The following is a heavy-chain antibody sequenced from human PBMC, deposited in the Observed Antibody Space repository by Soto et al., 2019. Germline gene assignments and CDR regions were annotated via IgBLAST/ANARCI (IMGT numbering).Heavy chain of an antibody. V-gene: IGHV3-74*03. D-gene: IGHD3-10*01. CDR3: VREPLTNSAF. CDR2: MNSDGTTT. CDR1: GFTFGTYW. J-gene: IGHJ4*02. Sequence: GGSLRLSCAASGFTFGTYWMHWIRQAPGKGLLWVARMNSDGTTTTYADSVKGRFTVSRDNAKNMLYLQMDSLRAEDSGLYHCVREPLTNSAFWGRGTLVTVSS.